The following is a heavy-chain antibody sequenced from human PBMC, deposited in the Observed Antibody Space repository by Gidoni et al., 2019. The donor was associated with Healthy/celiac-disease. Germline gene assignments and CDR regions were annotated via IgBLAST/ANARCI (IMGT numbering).Heavy chain of an antibody. D-gene: IGHD5-12*01. J-gene: IGHJ3*02. Sequence: EVQVVESVGGLIQPGWSLRLSCAASGFTVSSNYMSWVRQAPGKGLEWVSVIYSGGSTYYADSVKGRFTISRDNSKNTLYLQMKSLRAEDTAVYYCARIILATGAFDIWGQGTMVTVSS. CDR3: ARIILATGAFDI. CDR1: GFTVSSNY. CDR2: IYSGGST. V-gene: IGHV3-53*01.